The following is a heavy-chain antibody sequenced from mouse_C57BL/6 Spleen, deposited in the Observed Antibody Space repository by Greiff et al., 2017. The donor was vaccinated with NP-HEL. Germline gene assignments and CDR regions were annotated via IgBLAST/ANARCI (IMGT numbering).Heavy chain of an antibody. Sequence: VMLVESGAELARPGASVKMSCKASGYTFTSYTMHWVKQRPGQGLEWIGYINPSSGYTKYNQKFKDKATLTADKSSSTAYMQLSSLTSEDSAVYYCARGTGISYWYFDVWGTGTTVTVSS. CDR1: GYTFTSYT. CDR2: INPSSGYT. V-gene: IGHV1-4*01. D-gene: IGHD4-1*01. J-gene: IGHJ1*03. CDR3: ARGTGISYWYFDV.